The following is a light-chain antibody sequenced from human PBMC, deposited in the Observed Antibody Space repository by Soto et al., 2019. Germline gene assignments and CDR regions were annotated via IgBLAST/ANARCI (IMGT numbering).Light chain of an antibody. Sequence: QLTQSSSSLSASVGDRVTITCRASQVIATHVAWYQQKPGQAPNLLIYAASTLQSGVPSRFSGGGSGTDFTLTISSLQPEDFATYYCQQLSSYPLTFGGGTKVEI. CDR3: QQLSSYPLT. J-gene: IGKJ4*01. CDR1: QVIATH. V-gene: IGKV1-9*01. CDR2: AAS.